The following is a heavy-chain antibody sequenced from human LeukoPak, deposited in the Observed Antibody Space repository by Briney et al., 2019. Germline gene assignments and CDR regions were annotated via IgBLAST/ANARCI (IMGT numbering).Heavy chain of an antibody. CDR2: INPNSGGT. J-gene: IGHJ6*04. V-gene: IGHV1-2*04. D-gene: IGHD3-10*01. Sequence: ASVKVSCKASGYTFTGYYMHWVRQAPGQGLEWMGWINPNSGGTNYAQKFQGWVTMTRDTSISTAYMELSRLRSDDTAVYYCARAGITMVRGVTPFGMDVWGKGTTVTVSS. CDR3: ARAGITMVRGVTPFGMDV. CDR1: GYTFTGYY.